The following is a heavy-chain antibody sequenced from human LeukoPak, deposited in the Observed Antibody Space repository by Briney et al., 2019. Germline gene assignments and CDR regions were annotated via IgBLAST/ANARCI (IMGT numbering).Heavy chain of an antibody. CDR3: AKMHCSTTSCPYYMDV. D-gene: IGHD2-2*01. V-gene: IGHV3-53*01. Sequence: GGSLRLSCAASGFTFSSYAMHWVRQAPGKGLEWVSVIYAGGTTYYADSVKGRFTISRDKDTLYLQMNSLRVEDTAVYYCAKMHCSTTSCPYYMDVWGNGTTVTVSS. J-gene: IGHJ6*03. CDR1: GFTFSSYA. CDR2: IYAGGTT.